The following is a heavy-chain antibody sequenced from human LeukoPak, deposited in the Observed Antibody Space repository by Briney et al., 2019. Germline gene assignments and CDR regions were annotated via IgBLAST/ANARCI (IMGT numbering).Heavy chain of an antibody. Sequence: ASVKVSCKTSGYTFNNFGITWVRQAPGQGPEWMGWISIGDGRTHYGRKFQDRVSMTRDMSSNTAFLELSSLRSDDTAVYFCSRSYYSSSWYYFDHWGQGTLVTVSS. J-gene: IGHJ4*02. CDR2: ISIGDGRT. V-gene: IGHV1-18*01. CDR3: SRSYYSSSWYYFDH. CDR1: GYTFNNFG. D-gene: IGHD2-15*01.